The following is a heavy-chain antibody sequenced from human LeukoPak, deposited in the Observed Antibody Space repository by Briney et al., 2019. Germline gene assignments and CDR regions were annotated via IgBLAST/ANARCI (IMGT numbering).Heavy chain of an antibody. CDR3: ARSHSYYYYGMDV. Sequence: PSETLSLTCTVSGGSITSYYWSWIRQPPGKGLEWIGYIYYSGSTTYNPSLKSRVTISVDTSKNQFSLKLSSVTAADTAVYYCARSHSYYYYGMDVWGQRTTVTLSS. CDR1: GGSITSYY. J-gene: IGHJ6*02. CDR2: IYYSGST. V-gene: IGHV4-59*08.